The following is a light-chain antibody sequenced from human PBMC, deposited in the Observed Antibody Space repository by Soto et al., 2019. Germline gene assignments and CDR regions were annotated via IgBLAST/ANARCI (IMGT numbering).Light chain of an antibody. CDR1: QSFSYW. V-gene: IGKV1-5*03. J-gene: IGKJ4*01. Sequence: DIQMTQSPSTLSASVGDRVTITCRSSQSFSYWLAWYRQKPRKAPNLLIYKASNLESGVPTRFCGSGSGTDFTLTISSLRPDDSATYYCQQYSSYWGLTFGGGTKVEIK. CDR2: KAS. CDR3: QQYSSYWGLT.